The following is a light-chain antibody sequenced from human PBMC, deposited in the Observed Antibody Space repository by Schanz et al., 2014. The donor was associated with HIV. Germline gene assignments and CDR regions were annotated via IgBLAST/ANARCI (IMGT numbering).Light chain of an antibody. Sequence: DIQMTQSPSSLSASVGDTVTITCRASQGIGNDLGWYQQRPGKAPKRLIYAASTLQSGVPSRFVGGGSGTEFTLTISGLQPEDFATYFCLHYNDFTSTFGQGTKLEIK. CDR3: LHYNDFTST. V-gene: IGKV1-17*01. CDR2: AAS. CDR1: QGIGND. J-gene: IGKJ2*01.